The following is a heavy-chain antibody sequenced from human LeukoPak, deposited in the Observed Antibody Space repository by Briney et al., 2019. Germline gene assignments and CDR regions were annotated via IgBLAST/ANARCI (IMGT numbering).Heavy chain of an antibody. V-gene: IGHV3-23*01. CDR1: GFTFSSYA. CDR3: ARRLYIVRGAFDI. D-gene: IGHD2/OR15-2a*01. CDR2: VSGSGAHT. J-gene: IGHJ3*02. Sequence: PGGSLRLSCAASGFTFSSYAMTWVRQAPGKGLQWVSAVSGSGAHTYYADSVKGRFTISRDNSKNTVHLQMNNLRAEDTAMYFCARRLYIVRGAFDIWGQGTMVTVSS.